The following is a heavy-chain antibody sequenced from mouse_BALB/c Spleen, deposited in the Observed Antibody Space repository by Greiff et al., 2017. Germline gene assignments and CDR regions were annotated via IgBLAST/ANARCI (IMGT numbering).Heavy chain of an antibody. V-gene: IGHV5-6-5*01. CDR1: GFTFSSYA. D-gene: IGHD2-1*01. Sequence: EVKLMESGGGLVKPGGSLKLSCAASGFTFSSYAMSWVRQTPEKRLEWVASISSGGSTYYPDSVKGRFTISRDNARNILYLQMSSLRSEDTAMYYCARGQGGNYDYWGQGTTLTVSS. J-gene: IGHJ2*01. CDR3: ARGQGGNYDY. CDR2: ISSGGST.